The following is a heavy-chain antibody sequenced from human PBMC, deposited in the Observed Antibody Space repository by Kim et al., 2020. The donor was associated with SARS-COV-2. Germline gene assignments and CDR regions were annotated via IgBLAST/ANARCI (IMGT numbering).Heavy chain of an antibody. Sequence: SETLSLTCTVSGGSISSSSYYWGWIRQPPGKGLEWIGSIYYSGSTYYNPSLKSRVTISVDTSKNQFSLKLSSVTAADTAVYYCARCIGRLWGYYYYGMDVWGQGTTVTVSS. CDR1: GGSISSSSYY. CDR3: ARCIGRLWGYYYYGMDV. J-gene: IGHJ6*02. D-gene: IGHD1-26*01. V-gene: IGHV4-39*01. CDR2: IYYSGST.